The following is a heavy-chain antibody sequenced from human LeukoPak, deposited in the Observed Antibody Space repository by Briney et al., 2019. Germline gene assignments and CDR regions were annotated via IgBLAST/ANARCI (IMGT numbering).Heavy chain of an antibody. J-gene: IGHJ1*01. CDR1: GYTFSSHY. CDR3: ARGEDHHDSNGYSTEYFQH. CDR2: INPGDGST. V-gene: IGHV1-46*01. Sequence: ASVTVSCKASGYTFSSHYMHWVRQAPGQGPEWMGIINPGDGSTSYAQRFQGRVTMTRVTSTSTVYMEMGSLRSEDTAVYYCARGEDHHDSNGYSTEYFQHWGQGTLVTVSS. D-gene: IGHD3-22*01.